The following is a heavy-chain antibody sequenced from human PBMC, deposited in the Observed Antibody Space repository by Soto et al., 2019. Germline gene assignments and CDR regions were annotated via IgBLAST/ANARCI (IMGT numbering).Heavy chain of an antibody. CDR3: APSPMKVGWGNYFDY. CDR1: GFSLSTSGVG. Sequence: QITLKESGPTLVKPTQTLTLTCTFSGFSLSTSGVGVGWIRQPPGKALEWLALIYWDDDKRYSPSLKSRLTTHNDTYKRLVGLTKTNLDPVETASYYCAPSPMKVGWGNYFDYWGQGTLVTVSS. J-gene: IGHJ4*02. CDR2: IYWDDDK. V-gene: IGHV2-5*02. D-gene: IGHD3-22*01.